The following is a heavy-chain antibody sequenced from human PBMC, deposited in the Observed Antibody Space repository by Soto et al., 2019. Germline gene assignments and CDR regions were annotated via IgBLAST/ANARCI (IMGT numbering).Heavy chain of an antibody. V-gene: IGHV4-4*02. CDR2: ISRSGTT. J-gene: IGHJ3*01. CDR1: GGSISSSNW. D-gene: IGHD6-19*01. CDR3: ARDSASSGVFT. Sequence: QVQLQESGPGLVKPSGTLSLTCAVSGGSISSSNWWTWVRQPPGKGLEWVGEISRSGTTNYKPSLKSRVSISVDKPKNQFYLNLDSVTAADTAMYYCARDSASSGVFTWGQGTMVTVSS.